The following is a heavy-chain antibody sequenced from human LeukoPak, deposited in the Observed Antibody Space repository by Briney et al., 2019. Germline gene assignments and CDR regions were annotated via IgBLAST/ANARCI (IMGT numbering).Heavy chain of an antibody. J-gene: IGHJ4*02. CDR2: IDPKTGGT. CDR1: GYTFPGYY. CDR3: ARDLVVGYAPPSFDY. D-gene: IGHD1-1*01. Sequence: GASVKVSCKTSGYTFPGYYIQWVRQAPGQGLEWMGWIDPKTGGTKYAQKFQGRVTMTSDTSISTVSMDLSSLRSDDTAVYYCARDLVVGYAPPSFDYWGQGTLVTVSS. V-gene: IGHV1-2*02.